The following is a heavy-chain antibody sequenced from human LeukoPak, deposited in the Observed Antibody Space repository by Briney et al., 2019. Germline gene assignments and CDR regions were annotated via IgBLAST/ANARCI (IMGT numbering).Heavy chain of an antibody. CDR3: ARDAVLRNIAAAGYFDN. Sequence: GGSLRLSCAASGFPFDDYGMSWVRQAPGKGLGWVSGISWNGGSTGYADSVKGRFTISRDNAKNSLYLQMNSLRAEDTALFYCARDAVLRNIAAAGYFDNWGQGTLVTVSS. D-gene: IGHD6-13*01. V-gene: IGHV3-20*04. CDR2: ISWNGGST. J-gene: IGHJ4*02. CDR1: GFPFDDYG.